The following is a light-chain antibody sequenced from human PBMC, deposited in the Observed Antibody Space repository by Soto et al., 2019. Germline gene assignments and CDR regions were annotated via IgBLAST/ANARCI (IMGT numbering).Light chain of an antibody. CDR2: EVT. V-gene: IGLV2-8*01. Sequence: QSALTQPPSASGSPGQSVTISCTGTSGDVGGYDYVSWYQQHPGKAPKLMIYEVTKRPLGVPDRFSGSKSGNTASLTVSGFEAEAEADYYCCSYADANSTNVFGTGTKLTVL. CDR3: CSYADANSTNV. CDR1: SGDVGGYDY. J-gene: IGLJ1*01.